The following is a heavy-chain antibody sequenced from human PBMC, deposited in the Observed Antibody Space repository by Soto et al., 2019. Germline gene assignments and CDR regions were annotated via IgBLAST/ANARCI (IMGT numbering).Heavy chain of an antibody. V-gene: IGHV1-69*13. Sequence: SVKVSCKASGGTFSSYAISWVRQAPGQGLEWMGGIIPIFGTANYAQKFQGRVTITADESTSTAYMELSSLRSEDTAVHYCARGDYYGSGSYYLRSYYYGMDVWGQGTTVTVSS. CDR1: GGTFSSYA. CDR2: IIPIFGTA. J-gene: IGHJ6*02. D-gene: IGHD3-10*01. CDR3: ARGDYYGSGSYYLRSYYYGMDV.